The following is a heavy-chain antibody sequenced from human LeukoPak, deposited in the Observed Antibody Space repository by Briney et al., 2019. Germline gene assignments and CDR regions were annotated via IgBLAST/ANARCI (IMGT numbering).Heavy chain of an antibody. CDR3: ARGPAATLHFQH. J-gene: IGHJ1*01. V-gene: IGHV4-31*03. Sequence: SQTLSLTCTVSGGSISSGSYYWSWIRQHPGKGLEWIGYIYRSGSTYYNPSLRRRVTMSVDTSKNQFPLKLSSVTAADTAMYYCARGPAATLHFQHWGQGTLVIVSS. CDR2: IYRSGST. CDR1: GGSISSGSYY. D-gene: IGHD2-2*01.